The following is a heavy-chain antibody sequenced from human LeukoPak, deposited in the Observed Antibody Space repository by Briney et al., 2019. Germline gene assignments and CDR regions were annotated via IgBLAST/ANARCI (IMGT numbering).Heavy chain of an antibody. Sequence: ASVKVSCKASGYTFTSYYMHWVRQAPGQGLEWMGIINPSGGSTSYAQKFQGRVTITRDTSTSTVYMELSSLRSEDTAVYYCASGSSGWYGRDYFDYWGQGTLVTVSS. D-gene: IGHD6-19*01. CDR3: ASGSSGWYGRDYFDY. J-gene: IGHJ4*02. CDR2: INPSGGST. CDR1: GYTFTSYY. V-gene: IGHV1-46*01.